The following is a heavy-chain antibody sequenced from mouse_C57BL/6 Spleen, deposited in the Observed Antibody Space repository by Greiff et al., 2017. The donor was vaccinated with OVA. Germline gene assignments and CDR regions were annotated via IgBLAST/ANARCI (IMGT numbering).Heavy chain of an antibody. CDR1: GYSFTGYY. CDR2: INPSTGGT. J-gene: IGHJ2*01. CDR3: ERKGDWFDY. Sequence: EVQLQQSGPELVKPGASVKISCKASGYSFTGYYMNWVKHSPEKSLEWIGEINPSTGGTTYNQKVKAQVTLTVDKSYSTAYMQLNSLTSEDTTVYYCERKGDWFDYWGQGTPLTVSA. V-gene: IGHV1-42*01.